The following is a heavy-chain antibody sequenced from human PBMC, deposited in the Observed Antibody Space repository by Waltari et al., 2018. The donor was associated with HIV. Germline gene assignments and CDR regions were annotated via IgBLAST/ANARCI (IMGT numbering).Heavy chain of an antibody. CDR3: ARDEVPTTETTRPYNWSDP. CDR1: GYSFTSYG. D-gene: IGHD1-1*01. CDR2: SGADKGNT. J-gene: IGHJ5*02. V-gene: IGHV1-18*01. Sequence: QVQLVQSGAEVKKPGASVKVSCKASGYSFTSYGISWVRQAPGQGLEWMGWSGADKGNTNYAQKLQGRVTMTTDISASTAYMEMRSLRSDDTAVYDCARDEVPTTETTRPYNWSDPWGQGTLVTVSS.